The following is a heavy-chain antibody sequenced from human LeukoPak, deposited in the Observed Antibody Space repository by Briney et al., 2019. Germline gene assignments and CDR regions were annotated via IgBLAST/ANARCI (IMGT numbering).Heavy chain of an antibody. J-gene: IGHJ2*01. V-gene: IGHV4-59*01. Sequence: SETLSLTCTVSGGSISSYYWSWIRQPPGKGLEWIGYIYYSGSTNYNPSLKSRVTISVDTSKNQFSLKLSSVTAADTAVYCCARDYYDSSGYYPSRNSWYFDLWGRGTLVTVSS. D-gene: IGHD3-22*01. CDR3: ARDYYDSSGYYPSRNSWYFDL. CDR1: GGSISSYY. CDR2: IYYSGST.